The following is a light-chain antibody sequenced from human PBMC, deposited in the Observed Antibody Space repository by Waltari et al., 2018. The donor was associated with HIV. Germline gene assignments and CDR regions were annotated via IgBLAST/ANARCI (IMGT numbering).Light chain of an antibody. CDR1: ISNLGGNI. CDR2: RND. Sequence: QSVVTQPPSASGTPGQNISISCSGDISNLGGNIVYWYQQRPGTAPLLVIYRNDQPPAGVPDRFSGSKSATAASRAMSGLLSEDEADYHCSTWDNMLSHWVFGGGTKVTVL. J-gene: IGLJ3*02. CDR3: STWDNMLSHWV. V-gene: IGLV1-47*01.